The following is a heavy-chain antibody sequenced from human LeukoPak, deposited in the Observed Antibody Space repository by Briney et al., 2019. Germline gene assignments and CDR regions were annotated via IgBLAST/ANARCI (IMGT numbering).Heavy chain of an antibody. Sequence: SETLSLTCTVSGGSISSSSYYWSWIRQPAGKGLEWIGRIYNSGSTTYNPSLKSRVTMSVDTSKNQFSLKLSSVTAADTAVYYCARNSVVRVFDYWGQGTLVTVSS. J-gene: IGHJ4*02. CDR3: ARNSVVRVFDY. D-gene: IGHD3-10*01. CDR1: GGSISSSSYY. CDR2: IYNSGST. V-gene: IGHV4-61*02.